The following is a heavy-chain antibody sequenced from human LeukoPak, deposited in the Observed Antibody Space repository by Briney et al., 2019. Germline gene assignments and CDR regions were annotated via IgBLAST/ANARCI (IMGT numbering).Heavy chain of an antibody. CDR2: ISAYNGNT. J-gene: IGHJ6*03. D-gene: IGHD4-17*01. V-gene: IGHV1-18*04. CDR3: ARDWRDRDYGDYWGYYYYMDV. CDR1: GYTFIGYY. Sequence: ASVKVSCKASGYTFIGYYMHWVRQAPGQGLEWMGWISAYNGNTNYAQKLQGRVTMTTDTSTSTAYMELRSLRSDDTAVYYCARDWRDRDYGDYWGYYYYMDVWGKGTTVTISS.